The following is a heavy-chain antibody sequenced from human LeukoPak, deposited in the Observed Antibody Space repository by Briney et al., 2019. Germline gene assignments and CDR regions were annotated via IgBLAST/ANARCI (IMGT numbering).Heavy chain of an antibody. J-gene: IGHJ3*02. Sequence: SETLSLTCTVSGGSISSSSYYWDWIRQPPGKGLEWIGRIYTSGSTNYNPSLKSRVTMSVDTSKNQFSLKLSSVTAADTAVYYCARGVLVVVPAAGAFDIWGQGTMVTVSS. CDR1: GGSISSSSYY. D-gene: IGHD2-2*01. V-gene: IGHV4-61*05. CDR2: IYTSGST. CDR3: ARGVLVVVPAAGAFDI.